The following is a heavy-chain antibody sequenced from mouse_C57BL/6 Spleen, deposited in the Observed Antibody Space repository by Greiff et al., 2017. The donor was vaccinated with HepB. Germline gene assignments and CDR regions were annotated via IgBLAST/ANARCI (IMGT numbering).Heavy chain of an antibody. V-gene: IGHV1-19*01. CDR3: ASGGFYAMDY. D-gene: IGHD3-1*01. Sequence: VQLKQSGPVLVKPGASVKMSCKASGYTFTDYYMNWVKQSHGKSLEWIGVINPYNGGTSYNQKFKGKATLTVDKSSSTAYMELNSLTSEDSAVYYCASGGFYAMDYCGQGTSVTVSS. CDR2: INPYNGGT. CDR1: GYTFTDYY. J-gene: IGHJ4*01.